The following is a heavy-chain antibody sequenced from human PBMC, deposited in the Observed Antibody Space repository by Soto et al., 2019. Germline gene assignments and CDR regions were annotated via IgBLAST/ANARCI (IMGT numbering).Heavy chain of an antibody. V-gene: IGHV3-23*01. CDR3: ARDVAMPTGLGLGY. J-gene: IGHJ4*02. D-gene: IGHD2-2*01. CDR2: ISGSGGST. Sequence: GGALRLSCADSGFTFSSYAMSWVRQAPGKGLEWVAAISGSGGSTYYADSVKGRFNISRDNSENTVYLQMTSLRRDDTAVFYCARDVAMPTGLGLGYWGQGALVTVSS. CDR1: GFTFSSYA.